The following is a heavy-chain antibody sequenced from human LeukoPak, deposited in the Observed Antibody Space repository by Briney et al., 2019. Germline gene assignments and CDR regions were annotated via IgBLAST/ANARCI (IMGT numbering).Heavy chain of an antibody. V-gene: IGHV3-30*03. CDR3: ARQHTSSWFFGFDF. Sequence: GGSLRLSCAASGFTFSSYGMHWVRQAPGKGLEWVTFISYDGSKTYFTDSVKGRFTISRAYSKNTLFLLMNSLRAEDTAVYYCARQHTSSWFFGFDFWGQGTLVTVSS. CDR1: GFTFSSYG. J-gene: IGHJ4*02. CDR2: ISYDGSKT. D-gene: IGHD6-13*01.